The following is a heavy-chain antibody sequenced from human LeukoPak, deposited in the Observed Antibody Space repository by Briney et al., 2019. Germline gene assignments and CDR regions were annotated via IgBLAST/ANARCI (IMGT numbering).Heavy chain of an antibody. CDR1: GFTFSSYS. CDR2: ISSSSSPI. D-gene: IGHD3-22*01. CDR3: ARDNYDRSGYFLDY. V-gene: IGHV3-48*01. J-gene: IGHJ4*02. Sequence: GGSLRLSCAASGFTFSSYSMNWVRQAPGKGLEWVSYISSSSSPIYYADSVKGRFTISRGNAKNSLYLQINSLRAEDTAVYYCARDNYDRSGYFLDYWGQGTLVTVSS.